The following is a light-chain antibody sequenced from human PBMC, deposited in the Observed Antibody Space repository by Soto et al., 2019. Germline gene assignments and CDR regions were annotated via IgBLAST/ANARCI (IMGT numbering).Light chain of an antibody. CDR1: NSNIRSYT. CDR3: AAWDDSLSGWV. V-gene: IGLV1-44*01. J-gene: IGLJ3*02. CDR2: SYN. Sequence: QSVLTQPPSASGTPGQRVTISCSGSNSNIRSYTVSWFQQLPGTAPKLIYSYNQRPSGVPDRFSGFKSGTSASLAISGLQPEDEADYYCAAWDDSLSGWVFGGGTKLTVL.